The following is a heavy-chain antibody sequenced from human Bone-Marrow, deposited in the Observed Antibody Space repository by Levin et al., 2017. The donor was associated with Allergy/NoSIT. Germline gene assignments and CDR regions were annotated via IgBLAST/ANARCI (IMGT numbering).Heavy chain of an antibody. CDR3: ARAGGSGPVGHYYGLDV. CDR2: INPKLGTT. Sequence: VASVKVSCKASGYSFTNDESNWVRQVPGQGPEWLGWINPKLGTTGYAQNLQVRVSMTSNMSINTAYLELSSLRFDDTALYYCARAGGSGPVGHYYGLDVWGQGTTVAVSS. D-gene: IGHD3-10*01. CDR1: GYSFTNDE. V-gene: IGHV1-8*01. J-gene: IGHJ6*02.